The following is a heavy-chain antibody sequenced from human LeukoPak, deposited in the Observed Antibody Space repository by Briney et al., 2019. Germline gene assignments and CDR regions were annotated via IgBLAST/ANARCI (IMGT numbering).Heavy chain of an antibody. J-gene: IGHJ4*02. Sequence: GGPLRLSCAASGVTFSSYSMNWVRQAPGKGLEWVSSISSSSSYIYYADSVKGRFTISRDNAKNSLYLQMNSLRAEDTAVYYCARAGAQSSGWTPKDYFDYWGQGTLVTVSS. CDR3: ARAGAQSSGWTPKDYFDY. D-gene: IGHD6-19*01. CDR2: ISSSSSYI. CDR1: GVTFSSYS. V-gene: IGHV3-21*01.